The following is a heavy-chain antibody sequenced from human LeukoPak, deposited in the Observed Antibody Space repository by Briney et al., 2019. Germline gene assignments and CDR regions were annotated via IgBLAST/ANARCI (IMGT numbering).Heavy chain of an antibody. CDR1: GYTFTGYF. V-gene: IGHV1-2*02. Sequence: ASVTVSCKSSGYTFTGYFTHWVRQAPGQELEWMGWINPKSGGTNYAQKFQGRVTMTGDTSISTTYMELTRLKSDDTAVYFCARSEDYGLDVWGQGTTVIVSS. CDR3: ARSEDYGLDV. J-gene: IGHJ6*02. CDR2: INPKSGGT.